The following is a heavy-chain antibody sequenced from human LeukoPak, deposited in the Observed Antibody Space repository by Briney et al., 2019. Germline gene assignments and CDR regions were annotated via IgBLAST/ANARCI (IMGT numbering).Heavy chain of an antibody. CDR1: GDSISSSSYF. CDR3: AREAQKYCSGGSCYGPGDY. Sequence: PSETLSLTCTVSGDSISSSSYFWGWIRQPPGKGLEWIGSISYSGNTYYNPSLKSRVTISVDTSKNQFSLKLSSVTAADTAVYYCAREAQKYCSGGSCYGPGDYWGQGTLVTVSS. J-gene: IGHJ4*02. CDR2: ISYSGNT. V-gene: IGHV4-39*07. D-gene: IGHD2-15*01.